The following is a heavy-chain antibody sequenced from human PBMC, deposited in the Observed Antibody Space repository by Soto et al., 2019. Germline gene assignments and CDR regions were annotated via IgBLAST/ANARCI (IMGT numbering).Heavy chain of an antibody. CDR3: ARNRLATHYGMDV. J-gene: IGHJ6*02. CDR1: GGSFSGYY. CDR2: INHSGST. D-gene: IGHD5-12*01. Sequence: LSLTCAVYGGSFSGYYWSWIRQPPGKGLEWIGEINHSGSTNYNPSLKSRVTISVDTSKNQFSLKLSSVTAADTAVYYCARNRLATHYGMDVWGQGTTVTVSS. V-gene: IGHV4-34*01.